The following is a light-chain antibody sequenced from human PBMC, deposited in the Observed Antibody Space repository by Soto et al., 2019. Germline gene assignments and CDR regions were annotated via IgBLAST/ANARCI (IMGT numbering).Light chain of an antibody. V-gene: IGKV1-39*01. J-gene: IGKJ5*01. CDR2: ASS. Sequence: DIQMTQSPSSLSASVGDRVTITCRASQTISTYLNWYQQRPGKAPNLLIYASSSLQSGVPPRFSDGGSGTDFTLTISSLQPEDFATYYCQQTYSIPITFGQGTRLEIK. CDR3: QQTYSIPIT. CDR1: QTISTY.